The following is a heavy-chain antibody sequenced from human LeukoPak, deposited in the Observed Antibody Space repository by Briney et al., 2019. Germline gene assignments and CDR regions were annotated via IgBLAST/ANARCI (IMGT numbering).Heavy chain of an antibody. CDR1: GYTFTGYY. D-gene: IGHD5-12*01. Sequence: ASVTVSCKASGYTFTGYYTHWVRQAPGQGLEWMGWINPNSGGTNYAQKFQGRVTMTRDTSISTAYMELSRLRSDDTAVYYCAREVDWLRNIDYWGQGTLVTVSS. CDR2: INPNSGGT. CDR3: AREVDWLRNIDY. J-gene: IGHJ4*02. V-gene: IGHV1-2*02.